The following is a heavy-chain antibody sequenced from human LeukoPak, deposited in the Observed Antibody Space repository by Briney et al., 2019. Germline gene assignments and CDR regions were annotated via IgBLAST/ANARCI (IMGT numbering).Heavy chain of an antibody. Sequence: SGGSLRLSCAASGFTFDDYAMHWVRQAPGKGLEWVSGISWNSGSIGYADSVKGRFTNSRDNAKNSLYLQMNSLRAEDTLYYILSYYFDYWGQGTLVTVSS. D-gene: IGHD3-9*01. J-gene: IGHJ4*02. CDR3: SYYFDY. V-gene: IGHV3-9*03. CDR1: GFTFDDYA. CDR2: ISWNSGSI.